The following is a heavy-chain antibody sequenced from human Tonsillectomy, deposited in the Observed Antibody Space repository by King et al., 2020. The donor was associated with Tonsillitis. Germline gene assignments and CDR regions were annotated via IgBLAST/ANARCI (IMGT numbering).Heavy chain of an antibody. CDR3: ARDLRDSSGYSSFDY. J-gene: IGHJ4*02. D-gene: IGHD3-22*01. CDR1: GFTFSDYY. CDR2: ISGGSSYT. Sequence: VQLVESGGGLVKPGGSLRLSCAASGFTFSDYYMSWIRQAPGKGLEWVSYISGGSSYTSYADSVEGRFTISRANAKNSLYLQMNSLRAEDTAVYYCARDLRDSSGYSSFDYWGQGTLVTVSS. V-gene: IGHV3-11*05.